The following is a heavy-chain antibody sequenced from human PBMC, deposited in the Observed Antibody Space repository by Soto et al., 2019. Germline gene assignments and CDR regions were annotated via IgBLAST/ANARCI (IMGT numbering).Heavy chain of an antibody. D-gene: IGHD2-2*01. V-gene: IGHV4-59*01. CDR1: GGSISSYY. J-gene: IGHJ5*02. CDR2: IYYSGST. CDR3: ARSEKGYCSSTSCPSPWFDH. Sequence: QVQLQESGPGLVKPSETLSLTCTVSGGSISSYYWSWIRQPPGKGLEWIGYIYYSGSTNYNPSLKSRVTISVDTSKNQFSLKLSSVTAADTAVYYCARSEKGYCSSTSCPSPWFDHWGQGTLVTVSS.